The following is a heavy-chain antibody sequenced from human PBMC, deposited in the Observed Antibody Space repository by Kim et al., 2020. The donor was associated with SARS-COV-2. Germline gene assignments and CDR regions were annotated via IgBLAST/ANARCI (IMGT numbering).Heavy chain of an antibody. V-gene: IGHV1-2*02. CDR1: GYTFTGYY. CDR2: INPNSGGT. D-gene: IGHD1-1*01. J-gene: IGHJ5*02. CDR3: ARVRGGVGQLERRRGWFDP. Sequence: ASVKVSCKASGYTFTGYYMHWVRQAPGQGLEWMGWINPNSGGTNYAQKFQGRVTMTRDTSISTAYMELSRLRSDDTAVYYCARVRGGVGQLERRRGWFDPWGQGTLVTVSS.